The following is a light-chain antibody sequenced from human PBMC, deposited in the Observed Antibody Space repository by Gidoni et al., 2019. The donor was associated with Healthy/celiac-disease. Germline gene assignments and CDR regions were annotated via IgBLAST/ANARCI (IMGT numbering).Light chain of an antibody. CDR2: AAS. CDR1: QSISSY. J-gene: IGKJ1*01. V-gene: IGKV1-39*01. Sequence: IQMTQSPSSLSASVGDRVTITCRASQSISSYLNWYQQKPGKAPKLLIYAASSLQSGVPSRFSGSGSGTDFTLTSSSVQPEDFANYYCQQSYSTPRTFGQGTKVEIK. CDR3: QQSYSTPRT.